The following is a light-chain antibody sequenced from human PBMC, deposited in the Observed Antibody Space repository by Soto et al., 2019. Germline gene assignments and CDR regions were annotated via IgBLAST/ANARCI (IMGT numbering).Light chain of an antibody. CDR1: QSVSSNY. CDR3: QQYGRSPMFT. V-gene: IGKV3-20*01. J-gene: IGKJ2*01. CDR2: GAS. Sequence: EIVLTQSPGTLSLSPGERATLSCRASQSVSSNYLAWYQQKPGQAPRLLIYGASRGAAGIPDRISGSGSGTEFSLTISRLEPADFAVYFCQQYGRSPMFTFGQGTKLEIK.